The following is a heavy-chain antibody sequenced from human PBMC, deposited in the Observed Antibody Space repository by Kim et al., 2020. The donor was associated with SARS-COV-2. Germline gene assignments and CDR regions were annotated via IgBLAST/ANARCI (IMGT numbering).Heavy chain of an antibody. D-gene: IGHD3-3*01. CDR2: INHSGST. V-gene: IGHV4-34*01. Sequence: SETLSLTCAVYGGSFSGYYWSWIRQPPGKGLEWIGEINHSGSTNYNPSLKSRVTISVDTSKNQFSLKLSSVTAADTDVYYCARQAIRRGYYGYYGMDAWG. CDR3: ARQAIRRGYYGYYGMDA. J-gene: IGHJ6*01. CDR1: GGSFSGYY.